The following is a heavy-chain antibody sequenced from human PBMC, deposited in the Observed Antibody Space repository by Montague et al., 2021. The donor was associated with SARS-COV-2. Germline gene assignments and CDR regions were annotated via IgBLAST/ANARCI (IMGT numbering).Heavy chain of an antibody. V-gene: IGHV1-18*01. D-gene: IGHD3-10*01. J-gene: IGHJ5*02. CDR3: ARVRYYGSGSYYVKWFDP. CDR1: GYTFTSYG. CDR2: ISAYNGNT. Sequence: SVKVSCKASGYTFTSYGISWVRQAPGQGLEWMGWISAYNGNTNYAQKLQGRVTMTTDTSTSTAYMELRSLRSDDTSVYYCARVRYYGSGSYYVKWFDPWGQGTLVTVSS.